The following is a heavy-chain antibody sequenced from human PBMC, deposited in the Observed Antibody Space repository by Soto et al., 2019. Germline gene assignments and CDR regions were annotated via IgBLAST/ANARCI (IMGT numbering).Heavy chain of an antibody. D-gene: IGHD3-10*01. J-gene: IGHJ4*02. CDR2: ISGSGGST. CDR3: AKKPLLLWFGELFDY. Sequence: GGSLRLSCAASGFTFSSYAMSWVRQAPGKGLEWVSAISGSGGSTYYADSVKGRFTISRDNSKNTLYLQMNSLRAEDTAVYYCAKKPLLLWFGELFDYWGQGTLVTVSS. CDR1: GFTFSSYA. V-gene: IGHV3-23*01.